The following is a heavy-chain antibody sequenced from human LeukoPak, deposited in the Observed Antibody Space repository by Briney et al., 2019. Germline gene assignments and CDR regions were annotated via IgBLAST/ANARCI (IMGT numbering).Heavy chain of an antibody. Sequence: GSLRLSCAVAGFSFSRFSMHWVRQAPGKGPQWVSYISPRSDHIDYADSVKGRFTISRDNAKNSVYLQMNSLRAEDTALYYCASPVEVAGRGGFWGQGTLVTVSS. CDR2: ISPRSDHI. CDR1: GFSFSRFS. V-gene: IGHV3-48*01. J-gene: IGHJ4*02. CDR3: ASPVEVAGRGGF. D-gene: IGHD6-19*01.